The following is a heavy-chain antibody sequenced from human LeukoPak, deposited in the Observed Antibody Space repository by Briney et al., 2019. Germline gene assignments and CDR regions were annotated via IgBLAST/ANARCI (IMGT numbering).Heavy chain of an antibody. Sequence: GGSLRLSCAASGFTFSNYAMSWVRQAPGKGLEWVSAISGSGDSTYYGDSVKGRFTISRDNSRNTLYLQMNSLRAEDTAVYYCAKTRPLDSSSWSHGDYWGQGTLVTVSS. CDR1: GFTFSNYA. CDR3: AKTRPLDSSSWSHGDY. V-gene: IGHV3-23*01. CDR2: ISGSGDST. D-gene: IGHD6-13*01. J-gene: IGHJ4*02.